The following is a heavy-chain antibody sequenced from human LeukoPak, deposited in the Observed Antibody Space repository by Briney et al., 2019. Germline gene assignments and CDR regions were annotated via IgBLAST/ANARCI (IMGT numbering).Heavy chain of an antibody. Sequence: ASVKVSCTASGYTFTRYDINWVRQATGQRLERMGWMNPNSGNTGYARKFQGRVTMTRNTSISTAYMELSSLRSEDTAVYYCAREGGGYATGFDYWGQGTLVTVS. CDR2: MNPNSGNT. CDR3: AREGGGYATGFDY. CDR1: GYTFTRYD. V-gene: IGHV1-8*01. D-gene: IGHD5-12*01. J-gene: IGHJ4*02.